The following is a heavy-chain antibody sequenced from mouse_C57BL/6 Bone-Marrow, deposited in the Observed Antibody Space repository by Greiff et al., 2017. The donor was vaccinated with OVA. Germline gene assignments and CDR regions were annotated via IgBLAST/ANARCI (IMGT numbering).Heavy chain of an antibody. CDR3: ARPTWKRGMDY. V-gene: IGHV5-6*01. CDR2: ISSGGSYT. J-gene: IGHJ4*01. CDR1: GFTFSSYG. Sequence: EVQRVESGGDLVKPGGSLKLSCAASGFTFSSYGMSWVRQTPDKRLEWVATISSGGSYTYYPDSVKGRFTISRDNAKNTLYLQMSSLKSEDTAMYYCARPTWKRGMDYWGQGTSVTVSS.